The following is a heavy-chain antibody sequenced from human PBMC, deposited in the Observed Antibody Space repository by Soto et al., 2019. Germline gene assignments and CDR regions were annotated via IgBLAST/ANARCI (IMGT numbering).Heavy chain of an antibody. D-gene: IGHD1-26*01. Sequence: QVQLVQSGAEVKKPGSSVKVSCKASGGTFSSYAISWVRQAPGQGLEWMGGIIPIFGTANYAQKFQGRVTIPADESTSTAYMELSGLRSEDTAVYYCARDDSMYSGRPPGLGYWGQGTLVTVSS. CDR3: ARDDSMYSGRPPGLGY. CDR2: IIPIFGTA. CDR1: GGTFSSYA. J-gene: IGHJ4*02. V-gene: IGHV1-69*12.